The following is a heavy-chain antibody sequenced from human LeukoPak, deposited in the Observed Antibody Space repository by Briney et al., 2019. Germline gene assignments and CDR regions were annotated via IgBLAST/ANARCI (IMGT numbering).Heavy chain of an antibody. J-gene: IGHJ6*02. D-gene: IGHD5-18*01. Sequence: ASVKVSFKASGYTFTGYYMHWVRQAPGEGLEWMGWINPNSGGTKYAQTFKGRVTMTRDTSISTAYMELSSLRSDDTAVYYCARDGDTYGYYYYGLDVWGQGTTVTVSS. CDR3: ARDGDTYGYYYYGLDV. CDR2: INPNSGGT. CDR1: GYTFTGYY. V-gene: IGHV1-2*02.